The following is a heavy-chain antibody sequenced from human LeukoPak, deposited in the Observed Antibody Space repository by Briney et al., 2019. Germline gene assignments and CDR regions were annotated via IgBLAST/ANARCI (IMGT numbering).Heavy chain of an antibody. CDR3: ARGRYGSGRPKERIKNWFDP. D-gene: IGHD3-10*01. V-gene: IGHV3-23*01. Sequence: GGSLRLSCAVSGITLSNYGMSWVRQAPGKGLEWVAGISDSGGRTNYADSVKGRFTISRDNPKNTLYLQMNSLRAEDTAVYYCARGRYGSGRPKERIKNWFDPWGQGTLVTVSS. J-gene: IGHJ5*02. CDR2: ISDSGGRT. CDR1: GITLSNYG.